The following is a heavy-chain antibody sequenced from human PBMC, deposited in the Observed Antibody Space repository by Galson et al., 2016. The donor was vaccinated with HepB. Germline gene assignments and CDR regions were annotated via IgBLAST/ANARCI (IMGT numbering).Heavy chain of an antibody. CDR1: GFTFNDYD. Sequence: SLRLSCAISGFTFNDYDMHWVRQGTGESLEWVANMRPAGDKYYPGSVKGRFTVSRESAKISFYLQMDSLRAGDSGVYYCASGPHWNHAYWGQGTLVTVSS. CDR2: MRPAGDK. D-gene: IGHD1-1*01. J-gene: IGHJ4*02. V-gene: IGHV3-13*01. CDR3: ASGPHWNHAY.